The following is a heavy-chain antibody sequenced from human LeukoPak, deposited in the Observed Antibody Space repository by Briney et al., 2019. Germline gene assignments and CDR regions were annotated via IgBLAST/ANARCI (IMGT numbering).Heavy chain of an antibody. D-gene: IGHD3-10*01. V-gene: IGHV3-48*03. CDR3: AKGRVEFGFFDY. Sequence: PGGSLRLSCAASGFTFSSYEMNWVRQAPGKGLEWVSYISSSGSTIYYADSVKGRFTISRDNAKNSLYLQMNSLRAEDTAVYYCAKGRVEFGFFDYWGQGTLVTVSS. CDR1: GFTFSSYE. CDR2: ISSSGSTI. J-gene: IGHJ4*02.